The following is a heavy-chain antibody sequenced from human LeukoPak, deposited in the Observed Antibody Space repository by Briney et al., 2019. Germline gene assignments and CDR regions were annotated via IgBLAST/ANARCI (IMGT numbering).Heavy chain of an antibody. V-gene: IGHV3-49*03. CDR1: GFTFGDYT. CDR3: TRDEYDLSPHLGDFEI. J-gene: IGHJ3*02. D-gene: IGHD3/OR15-3a*01. Sequence: GGSLRLSCTTSGFTFGDYTVSWFRQAPGKGLEWVGFIRSGTYGGTTELAASVKGRFSISRDDSTSVAYLQMNSLKTEDTAVYYCTRDEYDLSPHLGDFEIWDQGTLVTVSS. CDR2: IRSGTYGGTT.